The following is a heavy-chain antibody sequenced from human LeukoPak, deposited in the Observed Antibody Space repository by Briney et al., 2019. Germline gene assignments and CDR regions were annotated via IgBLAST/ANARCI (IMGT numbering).Heavy chain of an antibody. CDR3: ARRLTSNRWDHFDP. D-gene: IGHD6-13*01. CDR1: GYRFSNYW. V-gene: IGHV5-51*01. Sequence: GESLKISCKASGYRFSNYWIAWVRQMPGKGLEWMGIIFPGDSDIRYSPSFRGQVTISADNSVTTAYLQWSSLKASDTAIYYCARRLTSNRWDHFDPWGQGTQVTVSS. CDR2: IFPGDSDI. J-gene: IGHJ5*02.